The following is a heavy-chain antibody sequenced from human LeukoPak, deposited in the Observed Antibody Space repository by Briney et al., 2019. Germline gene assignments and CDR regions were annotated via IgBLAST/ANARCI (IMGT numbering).Heavy chain of an antibody. CDR1: GGSFSGYY. V-gene: IGHV4-34*01. Sequence: SETLSLTCAVYGGSFSGYYWSWIRQPPGKGLEWIGEINHSRSTNYNPSLKSRVTISVDTSKNQFSLKLSSVTAADTAVYYCARSRRKGPVSLSFDYWGQGTLVTVSS. CDR2: INHSRST. CDR3: ARSRRKGPVSLSFDY. J-gene: IGHJ4*02. D-gene: IGHD3-16*01.